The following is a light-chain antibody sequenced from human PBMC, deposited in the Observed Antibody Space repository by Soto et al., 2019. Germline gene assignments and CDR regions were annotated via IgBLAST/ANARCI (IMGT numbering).Light chain of an antibody. CDR1: QSLVYSDGNTY. Sequence: DVVMTQSPLSLPVTLGQPASISCRSSQSLVYSDGNTYLNCFQQRPGQSPRRLIYKVSNRDSGVPDRVSGSVSGTDFTLKISRVEAEDFGVYYCMQGTHWPPTFGQGTKVEIK. J-gene: IGKJ1*01. CDR3: MQGTHWPPT. V-gene: IGKV2-30*01. CDR2: KVS.